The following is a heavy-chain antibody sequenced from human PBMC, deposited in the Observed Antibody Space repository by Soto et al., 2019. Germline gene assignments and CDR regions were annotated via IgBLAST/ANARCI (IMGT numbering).Heavy chain of an antibody. V-gene: IGHV4-59*12. Sequence: SETLSLTCTVSGGSISSYYWSWIRQSPGKGLEWVAYISHTGTTDYNPSLKSRLTISLDTSKNQFSLKLTSVTAADTAVYYCARDGYDSSGDNWFDPWGQGTLVTVSS. CDR2: ISHTGTT. CDR1: GGSISSYY. CDR3: ARDGYDSSGDNWFDP. D-gene: IGHD3-22*01. J-gene: IGHJ5*02.